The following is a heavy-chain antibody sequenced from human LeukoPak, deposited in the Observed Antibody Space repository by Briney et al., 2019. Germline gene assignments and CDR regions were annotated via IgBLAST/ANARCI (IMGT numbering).Heavy chain of an antibody. CDR2: IRYDGSNK. Sequence: GGSLRLSCAASGFTFSSYGMHWVRQAPGKGLEWVAFIRYDGSNKYYADSVKGRFTISRDNSKNTLYLQMNSLRAEDTAVYYCAKETSPYYYYMDVWGKGTTVTVSS. D-gene: IGHD2-2*01. CDR3: AKETSPYYYYMDV. CDR1: GFTFSSYG. J-gene: IGHJ6*03. V-gene: IGHV3-30*02.